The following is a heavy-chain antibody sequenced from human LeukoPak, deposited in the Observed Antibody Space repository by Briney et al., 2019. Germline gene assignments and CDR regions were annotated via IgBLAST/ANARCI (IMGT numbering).Heavy chain of an antibody. Sequence: GGSLRLSCAASGFTFSSCAMSWVRQAPGKGLEWVSAISGSGGSTYYADSVKGRFTISRDNSKNSLYLQMNSLRAEDTALYYCARDLLAAAGIDYWGQGTLVTVSS. CDR3: ARDLLAAAGIDY. D-gene: IGHD2-15*01. CDR2: ISGSGGST. J-gene: IGHJ4*02. V-gene: IGHV3-23*01. CDR1: GFTFSSCA.